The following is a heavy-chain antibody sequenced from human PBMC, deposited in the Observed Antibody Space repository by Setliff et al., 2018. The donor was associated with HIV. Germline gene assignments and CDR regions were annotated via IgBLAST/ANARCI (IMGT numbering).Heavy chain of an antibody. CDR1: GYSFTSYG. J-gene: IGHJ4*02. Sequence: ASVKVSCKASGYSFTSYGLNWVRQAPGQGLEWMGWISVYNGYTHYAKDLQARVTMTANTSTSTAYMYLRSLTSDDSAMYYCAATGSGGYVHWGQGTLVTVSS. CDR3: AATGSGGYVH. CDR2: ISVYNGYT. V-gene: IGHV1-18*01. D-gene: IGHD5-12*01.